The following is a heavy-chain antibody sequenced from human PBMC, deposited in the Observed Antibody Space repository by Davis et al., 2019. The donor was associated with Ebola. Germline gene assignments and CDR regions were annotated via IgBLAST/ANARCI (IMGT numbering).Heavy chain of an antibody. D-gene: IGHD2/OR15-2a*01. CDR2: VDSDGTTA. J-gene: IGHJ6*02. CDR3: ARDYFGFYYYGMDV. Sequence: GESLKISCAASGFAFSYNWMHWVRQAPGKGLVWVSHVDSDGTTAYYADSVKGRFTISRDNAKNSLYLQMNSLRAEDTAVYYCARDYFGFYYYGMDVWGQGTTVTVSS. V-gene: IGHV3-74*01. CDR1: GFAFSYNW.